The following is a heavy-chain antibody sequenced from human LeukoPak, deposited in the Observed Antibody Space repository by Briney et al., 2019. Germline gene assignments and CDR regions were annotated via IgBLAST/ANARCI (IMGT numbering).Heavy chain of an antibody. CDR2: IHYSGTT. J-gene: IGHJ4*02. CDR1: GGSINSSDRR. Sequence: SESLSLTCTVSGGSINSSDRRWGWIRQPPGKGLEWIASIHYSGTTYYNPSLKSRVTISVGTSKNQFSLKLSSVTAADTAVYFCARLFDYWGQGTLVTVSP. V-gene: IGHV4-39*01. CDR3: ARLFDY.